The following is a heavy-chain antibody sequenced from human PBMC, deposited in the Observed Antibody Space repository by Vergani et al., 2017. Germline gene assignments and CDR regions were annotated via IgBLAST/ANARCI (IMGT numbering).Heavy chain of an antibody. J-gene: IGHJ5*02. Sequence: QVQLVESGGGVVQPGRSLRLSCAASGFTFNQYGMHWVRQAPGKGLEWVAVTWYDGNNKQYADSVKGRVTISRDNSKSTMYLQINSLRDEDTCVYYCARDLRLLYNRFDPWGQGTLVTVSS. D-gene: IGHD1-14*01. CDR1: GFTFNQYG. CDR3: ARDLRLLYNRFDP. CDR2: TWYDGNNK. V-gene: IGHV3-33*01.